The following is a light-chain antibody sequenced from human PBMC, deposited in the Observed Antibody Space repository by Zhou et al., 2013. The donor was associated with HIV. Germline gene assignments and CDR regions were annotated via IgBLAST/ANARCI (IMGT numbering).Light chain of an antibody. CDR2: GAS. Sequence: EFVLTQSPGTLSLSPGERATLSCRASQSVSSTYLAWYQQKPGQAPRLLIYGASSRATGIPDRFSGSGSGTDFTLTISRLEPEDFAVYYCHQYGGSPRWTFGQGTKVEIK. J-gene: IGKJ1*01. CDR3: HQYGGSPRWT. V-gene: IGKV3-20*01. CDR1: QSVSSTY.